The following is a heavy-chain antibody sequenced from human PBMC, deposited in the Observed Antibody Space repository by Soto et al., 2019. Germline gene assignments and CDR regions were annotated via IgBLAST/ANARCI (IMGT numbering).Heavy chain of an antibody. V-gene: IGHV3-48*02. CDR2: ISSSSSTI. D-gene: IGHD3-10*01. CDR3: ARETRGVIIPYFDY. J-gene: IGHJ4*02. CDR1: GFTFSSYS. Sequence: GGSLILSCAASGFTFSSYSMTWVRQAPGKGLEWVSYISSSSSTIYYADSVKGRFTISRDNAKNSLYLQMNSLRDEDTAVYYCARETRGVIIPYFDYWGQGTLVTVSS.